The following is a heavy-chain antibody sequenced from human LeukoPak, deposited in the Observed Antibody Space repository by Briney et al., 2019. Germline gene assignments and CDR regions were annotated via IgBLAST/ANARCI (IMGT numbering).Heavy chain of an antibody. V-gene: IGHV3-53*05. CDR1: GFTVSRTF. CDR3: ARVNRVILDLRYYGVDV. J-gene: IGHJ6*02. CDR2: IYDDGTT. D-gene: IGHD2-21*01. Sequence: GGSLRLSCAASGFTVSRTFMSWVRQVPGKGLEWVSVIYDDGTTYYADSVKGRFSISRDNSKNTLYLQMNSLIAEDTAVYYCARVNRVILDLRYYGVDVWGQGTTVTVSS.